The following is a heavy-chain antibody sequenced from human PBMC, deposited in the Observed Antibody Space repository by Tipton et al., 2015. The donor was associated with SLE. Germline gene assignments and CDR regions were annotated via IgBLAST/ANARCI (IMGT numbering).Heavy chain of an antibody. CDR1: GDSISSSKW. Sequence: VKPSGTLSLTCTVSGDSISSSKWWSWVRQSPGKGLEWIAEIYHSGSTNYNPSLKSRLNISVAKSKNQFSLKLTSVTAADTAVYFCARRFFDGSGSIWGQGTLVTVSS. D-gene: IGHD3-22*01. V-gene: IGHV4-4*02. J-gene: IGHJ4*02. CDR3: ARRFFDGSGSI. CDR2: IYHSGST.